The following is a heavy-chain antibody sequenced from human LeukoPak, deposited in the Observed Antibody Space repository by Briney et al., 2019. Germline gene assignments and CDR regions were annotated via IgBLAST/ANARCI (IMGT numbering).Heavy chain of an antibody. D-gene: IGHD2-21*02. Sequence: PSETLSLTCTVSGGSISSGSYYWSWIRQPAGKGLEWIGRIYTSGSTNYNPSLKSRVTISVDTSKNQFSLKLSSVTAADTAVYYCARYCGGDCFGAFDIWGQGTMVTVSS. CDR2: IYTSGST. J-gene: IGHJ3*02. CDR3: ARYCGGDCFGAFDI. V-gene: IGHV4-61*02. CDR1: GGSISSGSYY.